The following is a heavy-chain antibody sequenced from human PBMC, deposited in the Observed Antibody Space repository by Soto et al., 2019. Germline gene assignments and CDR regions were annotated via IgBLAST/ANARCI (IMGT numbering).Heavy chain of an antibody. CDR1: GFTFSSYA. J-gene: IGHJ4*02. V-gene: IGHV3-30-3*01. CDR2: ISYDGSNK. Sequence: GGSLRLSFAASGFTFSSYAMHWVRQAPGKGLEWVAVISYDGSNKYYADSVKGRFTISRDNSKNTLYLQMNSLRAEDTAVYYCARSRWGPDFWSGYATQDDYFDYWGQGTLVTVSS. D-gene: IGHD3-3*01. CDR3: ARSRWGPDFWSGYATQDDYFDY.